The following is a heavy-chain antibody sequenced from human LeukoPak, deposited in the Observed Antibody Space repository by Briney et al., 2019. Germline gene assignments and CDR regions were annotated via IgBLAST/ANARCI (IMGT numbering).Heavy chain of an antibody. Sequence: ASVKVSCKASGYTFTGYYMHWVRQAPGQGLEWMGIINPSGGGTSYAQKFQGRVTMTRDMSTSTVYMELSSLRSEDTAVYYCARDALAYCGGDCYSDYRGQGTLVTVSS. D-gene: IGHD2-21*02. J-gene: IGHJ4*02. CDR2: INPSGGGT. CDR3: ARDALAYCGGDCYSDY. V-gene: IGHV1-46*01. CDR1: GYTFTGYY.